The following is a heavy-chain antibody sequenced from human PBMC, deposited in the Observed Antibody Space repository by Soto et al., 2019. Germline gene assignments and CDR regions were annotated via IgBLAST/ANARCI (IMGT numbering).Heavy chain of an antibody. D-gene: IGHD3-10*01. V-gene: IGHV1-69*12. J-gene: IGHJ4*02. CDR3: ITMVPPRDF. CDR2: IIPMFGIE. Sequence: QVQLVESGAEVKKPGSSVKVSCKASGGTFSSNAISWVRQAPGQGPEWMGGIIPMFGIENNAPKFQGRLTITADEFTSTAHMELTSLRSEDTSIYYCITMVPPRDFWGQGTLVTVSS. CDR1: GGTFSSNA.